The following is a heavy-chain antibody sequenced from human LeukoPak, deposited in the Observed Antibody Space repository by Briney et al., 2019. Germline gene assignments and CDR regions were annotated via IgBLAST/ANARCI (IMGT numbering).Heavy chain of an antibody. Sequence: ASVKVSCKASGYTFTSYYMHWVRQAPGQGLEWMGIINPNGGSTTYPQKFQGRVTMTRDTSTSTVYMELSSLRPEDTAVYYCAREDVVVTAPDLDYWGQGTLVTVSS. J-gene: IGHJ4*02. D-gene: IGHD2-21*02. CDR1: GYTFTSYY. CDR3: AREDVVVTAPDLDY. V-gene: IGHV1-46*01. CDR2: INPNGGST.